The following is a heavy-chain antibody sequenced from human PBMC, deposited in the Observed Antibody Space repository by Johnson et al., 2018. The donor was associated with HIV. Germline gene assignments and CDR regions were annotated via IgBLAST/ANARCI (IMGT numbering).Heavy chain of an antibody. CDR2: IKGKTDGGTT. V-gene: IGHV3-15*01. J-gene: IGHJ3*02. D-gene: IGHD2-15*01. CDR3: ARDRVVELGANSDAFDI. CDR1: GFIFSNAW. Sequence: EVQLVESGGGLIEPGGSLRLSCAASGFIFSNAWMTWVRQAPGKGLEWVGRIKGKTDGGTTDYAAPVKGRFTISRDNAKNSLYLQMNSLRPEDTAVYYCARDRVVELGANSDAFDIWGQGTMVTVSS.